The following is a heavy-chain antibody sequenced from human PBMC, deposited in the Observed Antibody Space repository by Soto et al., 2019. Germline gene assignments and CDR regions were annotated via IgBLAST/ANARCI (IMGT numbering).Heavy chain of an antibody. J-gene: IGHJ4*02. Sequence: QVQLVQSGAEVKKPGASVKVSCKASGYTFTSYAMHWVRQAPGQRLEWMGWTNAGNGNTKYSQKFQGRVTITRDTSASTAYIELSSLRSEDTAVYYCARDMGFGLSDYWGQGTLVTVSS. CDR2: TNAGNGNT. CDR1: GYTFTSYA. V-gene: IGHV1-3*01. CDR3: ARDMGFGLSDY. D-gene: IGHD3-10*01.